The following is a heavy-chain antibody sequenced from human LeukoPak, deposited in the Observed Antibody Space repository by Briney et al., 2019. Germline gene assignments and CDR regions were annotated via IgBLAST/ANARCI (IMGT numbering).Heavy chain of an antibody. D-gene: IGHD4-17*01. V-gene: IGHV1-18*01. CDR1: GYTFTSYG. CDR2: ISAYNGNT. Sequence: GASVKVSCKASGYTFTSYGISWVRQAPGQGLEWMGWISAYNGNTNYAQKLQDRVTITRDTSASTAYMELSSLKSEDTAVYYCARGVYGDFYFDFWGQGTLVTVSS. J-gene: IGHJ4*02. CDR3: ARGVYGDFYFDF.